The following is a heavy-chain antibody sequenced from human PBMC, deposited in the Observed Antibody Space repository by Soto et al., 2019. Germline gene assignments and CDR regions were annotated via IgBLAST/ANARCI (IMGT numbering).Heavy chain of an antibody. V-gene: IGHV1-3*01. CDR2: INAGNGNT. D-gene: IGHD3-10*01. CDR1: GYTFTSYA. CDR3: ARDHSGGDYYYYYMDV. Sequence: ASVKVSCKASGYTFTSYAMHWVRQAPRQRLEWMGWINAGNGNTKYSQKFQGRVTITRDTSASTAYMELSSLRSEDTAVYYCARDHSGGDYYYYYMDVWGKGTTVTVSS. J-gene: IGHJ6*03.